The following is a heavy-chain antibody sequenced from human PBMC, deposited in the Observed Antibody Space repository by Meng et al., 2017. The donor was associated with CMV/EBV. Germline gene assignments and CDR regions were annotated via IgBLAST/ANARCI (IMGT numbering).Heavy chain of an antibody. Sequence: ASVKVSCKASGYTFTSYGISWVQQAPGQGLEWMGWISAYNGNTNYAQKLQGRVTMTTDTSTSTAYMELRSLRSDDTAVYYCARMRPLAVGWTRFDPWGQGTLVTVSS. J-gene: IGHJ5*02. D-gene: IGHD3/OR15-3a*01. CDR3: ARMRPLAVGWTRFDP. CDR1: GYTFTSYG. V-gene: IGHV1-18*01. CDR2: ISAYNGNT.